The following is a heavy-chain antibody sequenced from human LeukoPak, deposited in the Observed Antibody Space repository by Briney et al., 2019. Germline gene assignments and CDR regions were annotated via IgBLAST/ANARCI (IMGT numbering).Heavy chain of an antibody. D-gene: IGHD3-22*01. CDR3: TRDRYYYDSSGHYYFDY. J-gene: IGHJ4*02. CDR1: GLTFGDYA. V-gene: IGHV3-49*03. CDR2: IRSKAYGGTT. Sequence: PGRSLRLSCTASGLTFGDYAMSWFRKAPGKGLEWVGFIRSKAYGGTTEYAASVKGRFTISRDDSKSIAYLQMNSLKTEDTAVYYCTRDRYYYDSSGHYYFDYWGQGTLVTVSS.